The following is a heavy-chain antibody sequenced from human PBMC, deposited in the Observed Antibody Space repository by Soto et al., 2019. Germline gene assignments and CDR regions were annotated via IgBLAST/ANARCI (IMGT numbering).Heavy chain of an antibody. J-gene: IGHJ6*04. Sequence: SVKISCKASGGTFSSYAISWVRQAPGQGLEWMGGIIPIFGTANYAQKFQGRVTITADKSTSTAYMELSSLRSEDTAVYYCATTRNFDWLSTAYYYSYGMDVWGKGTKVTVS. CDR2: IIPIFGTA. V-gene: IGHV1-69*06. CDR1: GGTFSSYA. CDR3: ATTRNFDWLSTAYYYSYGMDV. D-gene: IGHD3-9*01.